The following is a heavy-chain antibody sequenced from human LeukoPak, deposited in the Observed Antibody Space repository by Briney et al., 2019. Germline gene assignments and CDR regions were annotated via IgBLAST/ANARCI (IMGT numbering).Heavy chain of an antibody. CDR1: GFTFSDYY. D-gene: IGHD3-10*01. CDR2: ISSSGSII. J-gene: IGHJ4*02. CDR3: ARDFRITMVRGAYDF. Sequence: GGSLRLSCAASGFTFSDYYMSWLRQAPGKGLEWVSYISSSGSIIYYADSVKGRFTISRDNAKNSLFLQMNSLRAEDTAVYYCARDFRITMVRGAYDFWGQGTLVTVSS. V-gene: IGHV3-11*04.